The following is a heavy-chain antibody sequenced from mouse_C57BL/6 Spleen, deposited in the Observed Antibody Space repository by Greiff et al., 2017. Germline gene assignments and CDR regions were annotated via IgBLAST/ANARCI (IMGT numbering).Heavy chain of an antibody. J-gene: IGHJ2*01. V-gene: IGHV1-52*01. D-gene: IGHD3-2*02. CDR2: IDPSDSET. Sequence: QVQLQQPGAELVRPGSSVKLSCKASGYTFTSYWMHWVKQRPRQGLEWIGNIDPSDSETHYNQKFKDKATLTVDKSSSTAYMQLSSLPSEDSAVYYCARESSGYQYYFDDWGQGTTLTVSS. CDR1: GYTFTSYW. CDR3: ARESSGYQYYFDD.